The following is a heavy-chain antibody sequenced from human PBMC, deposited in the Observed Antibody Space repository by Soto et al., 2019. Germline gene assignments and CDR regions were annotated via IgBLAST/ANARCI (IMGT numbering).Heavy chain of an antibody. CDR2: IGASGNTV. J-gene: IGHJ4*02. CDR3: ATCGFGGNNYRYYFDY. V-gene: IGHV3-48*02. D-gene: IGHD3-16*01. CDR1: GFSFRTNS. Sequence: EVKLVEAGGGLVQPGGSLRLSCVASGFSFRTNSMHWVRQAPGKGLEWLSYIGASGNTVFYADSVKGRFVISRDNARNSLSLQMNSLRNEDTAVYYCATCGFGGNNYRYYFDYWGQGTLVAVSS.